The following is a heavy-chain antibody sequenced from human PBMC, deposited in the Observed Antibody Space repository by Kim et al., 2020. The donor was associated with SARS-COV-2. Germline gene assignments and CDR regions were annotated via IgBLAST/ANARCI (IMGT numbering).Heavy chain of an antibody. J-gene: IGHJ6*02. D-gene: IGHD6-19*01. Sequence: GGSLRLSCAASGFTVSSNYMSWVRQAPGKGLEWVSVIYSGGSTYYADSVKGRFTISRDNSKNTLYLQMNSLRAEDTAVYYCARAVAGSVYYYYGMDVWGQGTTVTVSS. V-gene: IGHV3-53*01. CDR2: IYSGGST. CDR1: GFTVSSNY. CDR3: ARAVAGSVYYYYGMDV.